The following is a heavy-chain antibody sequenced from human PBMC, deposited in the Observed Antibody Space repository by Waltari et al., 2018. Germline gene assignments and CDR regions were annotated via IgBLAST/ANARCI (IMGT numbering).Heavy chain of an antibody. J-gene: IGHJ5*02. V-gene: IGHV4-38-2*01. CDR1: GYSISSGYY. CDR2: IYHSGST. D-gene: IGHD6-13*01. Sequence: QVQLQESGPGLVKPSETLSLTCAVSGYSISSGYYWGWIRLPPGKGLEWIGSIYHSGSTYYNPYLKSRVTISVDTSKNQFSLKLSSVTAADTAVYYCARGGLFLLAAAASRFDPWGQGTLVTVSS. CDR3: ARGGLFLLAAAASRFDP.